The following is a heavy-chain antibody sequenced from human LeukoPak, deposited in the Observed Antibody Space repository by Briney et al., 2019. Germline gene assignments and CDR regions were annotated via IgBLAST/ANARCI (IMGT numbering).Heavy chain of an antibody. D-gene: IGHD5-12*01. CDR2: IIPIFGTA. CDR3: AREGSGYDFYYYGMDV. Sequence: SVKVSCKASGGTFSSYAISWVRQAPGQGLEWMGGIIPIFGTANYAQKFQGRVTITADKSTSTAYMELSSLRSDDTAVYYCAREGSGYDFYYYGMDVWGQGTTVTVSS. V-gene: IGHV1-69*06. CDR1: GGTFSSYA. J-gene: IGHJ6*02.